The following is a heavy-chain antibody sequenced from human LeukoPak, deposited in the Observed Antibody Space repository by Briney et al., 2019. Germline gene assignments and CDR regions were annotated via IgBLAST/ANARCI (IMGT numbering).Heavy chain of an antibody. V-gene: IGHV4-34*01. CDR2: INHSGGT. CDR1: GGSFSGYY. D-gene: IGHD1-26*01. J-gene: IGHJ4*02. Sequence: KASETLSLTCAVYGGSFSGYYWSWIRQPPGKGLEWIGEINHSGGTNYNPSLKSRVTISVDTSKSQFSLKLSSVTAADTAVYYCARSFGRGKYFYYFDFWGQGTLVTVSS. CDR3: ARSFGRGKYFYYFDF.